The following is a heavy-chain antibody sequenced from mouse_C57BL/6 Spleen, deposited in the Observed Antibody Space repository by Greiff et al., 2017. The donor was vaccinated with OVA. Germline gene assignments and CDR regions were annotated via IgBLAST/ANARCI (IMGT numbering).Heavy chain of an antibody. CDR2: IWGVGST. CDR3: ASYYGSRFAY. J-gene: IGHJ3*01. CDR1: GFSLTSYG. D-gene: IGHD1-1*01. V-gene: IGHV2-6*01. Sequence: VNVVESGPGLVAPSQSLSITCTVSGFSLTSYGVDWVRQSPGKGLEWLGVIWGVGSTNYNSALKSRLSISKDNSKSQVFLKMNSLQTDDTAMYYCASYYGSRFAYWGQGTLVTVSA.